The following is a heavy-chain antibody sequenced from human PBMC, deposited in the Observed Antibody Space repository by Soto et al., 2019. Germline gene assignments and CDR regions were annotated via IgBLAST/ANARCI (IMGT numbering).Heavy chain of an antibody. CDR2: IYYSGST. CDR3: ARLGDYYHAFYS. V-gene: IGHV4-59*08. Sequence: PSETLSLTCTVSGGSISRYYWSWFRQPPGKGLEWIGYIYYSGSTSYNPSLKSRLSISLETSKKQFSLRLTSVTAADTAVYYCARLGDYYHAFYSRGRRTLVTVSS. J-gene: IGHJ4*02. CDR1: GGSISRYY. D-gene: IGHD3-22*01.